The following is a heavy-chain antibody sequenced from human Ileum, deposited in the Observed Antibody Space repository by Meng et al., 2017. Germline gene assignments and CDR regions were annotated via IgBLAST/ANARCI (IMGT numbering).Heavy chain of an antibody. D-gene: IGHD5-24*01. CDR1: GFTFDDYA. CDR2: ISWNSGSI. V-gene: IGHV3-9*01. Sequence: GGSLRLSCAASGFTFDDYAMHWVRQAPGKGLEWVAGISWNSGSIGYADSVKGRFTISRDNAKNSLYLQMNSLRAEDTALYYCAKGCSMATFRGAFDIWGQGTMVTVSS. J-gene: IGHJ3*02. CDR3: AKGCSMATFRGAFDI.